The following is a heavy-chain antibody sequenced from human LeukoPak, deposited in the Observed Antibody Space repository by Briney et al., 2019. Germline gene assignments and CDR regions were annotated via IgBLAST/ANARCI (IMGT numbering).Heavy chain of an antibody. D-gene: IGHD1-26*01. V-gene: IGHV1-2*02. CDR3: ARDTEVVGAIPESYFDY. CDR2: INPNSGGT. J-gene: IGHJ4*02. Sequence: ASVKVSYKASGYTFTGYYMHWVRQAPGQGLEWMGWINPNSGGTNYAQKFQGRVTMTRDTSISTAYMELSRLRSDDTAVYYCARDTEVVGAIPESYFDYWGQGTLVTVSS. CDR1: GYTFTGYY.